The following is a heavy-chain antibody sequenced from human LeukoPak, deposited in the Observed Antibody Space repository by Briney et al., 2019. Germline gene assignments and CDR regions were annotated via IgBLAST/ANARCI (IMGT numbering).Heavy chain of an antibody. CDR1: GGSISSYY. D-gene: IGHD4-11*01. V-gene: IGHV4-59*01. CDR2: IYYSGST. Sequence: SEALSLTXTVSGGSISSYYWSWIRQPPGKGLEWIGYIYYSGSTNYNPSLKSRVTISVDTSKNQFSLKLSSVTAADTAVYYCARDYYSRFDPWGQGTLVTVSS. CDR3: ARDYYSRFDP. J-gene: IGHJ5*02.